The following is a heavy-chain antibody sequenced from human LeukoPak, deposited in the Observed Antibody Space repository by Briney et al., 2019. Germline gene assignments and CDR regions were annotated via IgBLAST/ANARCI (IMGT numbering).Heavy chain of an antibody. J-gene: IGHJ6*03. CDR3: ARGYNWVSPTRNFYYMDV. D-gene: IGHD1-20*01. V-gene: IGHV4-4*07. CDR2: IYTSGST. CDR1: GGSISSYY. Sequence: SETLSLTCTVSGGSISSYYWSWIRQPAGKGLEWIGRIYTSGSTNYNPSLKSRVTMSVATSKNQFSLKLSSVTAADTAVYYCARGYNWVSPTRNFYYMDVWGKGTTVTVPS.